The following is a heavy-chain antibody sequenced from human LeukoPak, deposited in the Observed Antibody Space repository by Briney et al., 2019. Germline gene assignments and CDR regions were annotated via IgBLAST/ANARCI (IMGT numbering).Heavy chain of an antibody. J-gene: IGHJ5*02. CDR3: ARGGSPPTGFDP. V-gene: IGHV1-18*01. Sequence: GASVKVSCKASGYTFTSYGISWVRQAPGQGLEWMGWISAYNGNTNYAQKFQGRVTITADKSTSTAYMELSSLRSEDTAVYYCARGGSPPTGFDPWGQGTLVTVSS. D-gene: IGHD2-15*01. CDR1: GYTFTSYG. CDR2: ISAYNGNT.